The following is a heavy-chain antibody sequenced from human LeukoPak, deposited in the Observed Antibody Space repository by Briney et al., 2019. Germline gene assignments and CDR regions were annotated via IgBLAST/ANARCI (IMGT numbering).Heavy chain of an antibody. V-gene: IGHV1-2*02. CDR2: INPNSGGT. D-gene: IGHD2-15*01. Sequence: GASVKVSCKASGGTFSSYAISWVRQAPGQGLEWMGWINPNSGGTNYAQKFQGRVTMTRDTSISTAYMELSRLRSDDTAVYYCARDLEGRDYWGQGTLVTVSS. CDR1: GGTFSSYA. CDR3: ARDLEGRDY. J-gene: IGHJ4*02.